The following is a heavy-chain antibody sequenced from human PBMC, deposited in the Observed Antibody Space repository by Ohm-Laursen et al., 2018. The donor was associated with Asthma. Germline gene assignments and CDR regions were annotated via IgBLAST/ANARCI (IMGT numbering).Heavy chain of an antibody. Sequence: SLRLSCAASGFTFSSYSMNWVRQAPGKGLEWVSYISSSSSTIYYADSVKGRFTISRDNAKNSLYLQMNSLRAEDTAVYYCARDSSYDFWSGYYFGDYWGQGTLVTVSS. CDR2: ISSSSSTI. CDR3: ARDSSYDFWSGYYFGDY. CDR1: GFTFSSYS. J-gene: IGHJ4*02. D-gene: IGHD3-3*01. V-gene: IGHV3-48*01.